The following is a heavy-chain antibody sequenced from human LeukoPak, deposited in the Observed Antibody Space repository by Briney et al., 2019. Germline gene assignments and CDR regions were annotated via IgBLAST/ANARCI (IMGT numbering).Heavy chain of an antibody. CDR2: MYTSGST. D-gene: IGHD3-22*01. V-gene: IGHV4-4*07. J-gene: IGHJ4*02. CDR3: ARASGYYSY. Sequence: SETLSLTCSVTGGSISNYHWSWIRQPAGRGLEWIGRMYTSGSTDYNPSLKSRVTMSVDTSKNQFSLKLSSVTAADTAVYYCARASGYYSYWGQGILVTVTS. CDR1: GGSISNYH.